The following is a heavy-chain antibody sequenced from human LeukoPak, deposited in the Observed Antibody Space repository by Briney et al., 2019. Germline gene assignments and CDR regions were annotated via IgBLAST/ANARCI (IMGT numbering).Heavy chain of an antibody. CDR3: AKHTWELLGIVVY. D-gene: IGHD1-26*01. J-gene: IGHJ4*02. V-gene: IGHV3-23*01. CDR2: LGGLSESV. Sequence: PAGGSLRLSCAASGFIFSNYAMTWVRQAPGKGLEWVSILGGLSESVYYLDSVKGRFTVSRDNSKNTLYLQMNSLRAEDTAVYYCAKHTWELLGIVVYWGQGTLVTISS. CDR1: GFIFSNYA.